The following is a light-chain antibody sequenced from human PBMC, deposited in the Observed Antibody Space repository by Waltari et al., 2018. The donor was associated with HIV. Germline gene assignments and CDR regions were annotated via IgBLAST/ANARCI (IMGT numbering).Light chain of an antibody. J-gene: IGKJ1*01. CDR3: QQYGSSPRT. V-gene: IGKV3-20*01. Sequence: EIVLTQSQGTLSLSPGESATLSCSASQSIGSDYLAWYQQKPGQGPRLLIYGASSRATGIPDRFSGSGSGTDLTLTISRLEPEDFAVYYCQQYGSSPRTFGQGTKVEIK. CDR1: QSIGSDY. CDR2: GAS.